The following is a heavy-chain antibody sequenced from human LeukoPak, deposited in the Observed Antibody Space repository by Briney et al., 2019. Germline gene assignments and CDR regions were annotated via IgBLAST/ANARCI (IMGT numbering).Heavy chain of an antibody. D-gene: IGHD3-10*01. V-gene: IGHV3-23*01. CDR1: GFTFSSYA. Sequence: GGSLRLSCAASGFTFSSYAMSWVRQAPGKGLEWVSAISGSGGSTYYAHSVKGRFTISRDNSKHTLYLQMNSLRAEDTVVYYCAKVPNYYGQCDYWGQGTLVSVSS. CDR3: AKVPNYYGQCDY. CDR2: ISGSGGST. J-gene: IGHJ4*02.